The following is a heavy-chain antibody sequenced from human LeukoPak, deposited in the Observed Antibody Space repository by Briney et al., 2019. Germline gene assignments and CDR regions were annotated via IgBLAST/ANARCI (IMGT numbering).Heavy chain of an antibody. V-gene: IGHV3-30*03. D-gene: IGHD6-6*01. CDR2: ISYDGSNK. CDR1: GFTFSSYG. CDR3: ARAPPPIAARASYYYYYYMDV. Sequence: GGSLRLSCAASGFTFSSYGMHWVRQAPGKGLEWVAVISYDGSNKYYADSVKGRFTISRDNSKNTLYLQMNSLRAEDTAVYYCARAPPPIAARASYYYYYYMDVWGKGTTVTVSS. J-gene: IGHJ6*03.